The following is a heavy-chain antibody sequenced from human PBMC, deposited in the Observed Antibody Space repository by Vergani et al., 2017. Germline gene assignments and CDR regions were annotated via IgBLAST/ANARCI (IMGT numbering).Heavy chain of an antibody. CDR1: GFPFSSYW. CDR2: IKQDGSEK. D-gene: IGHD2-2*01. J-gene: IGHJ4*02. V-gene: IGHV3-7*03. Sequence: EVQLVESGGGLVQPGGSLRLSCAASGFPFSSYWMSWVRQAPGKGREWVANIKQDGSEKYYVDSVKGRFTISRDNAKNSLYLQMNSLRAEDTAVYYCSRVFVVVPAAIFDYWGEGTLVTVSS. CDR3: SRVFVVVPAAIFDY.